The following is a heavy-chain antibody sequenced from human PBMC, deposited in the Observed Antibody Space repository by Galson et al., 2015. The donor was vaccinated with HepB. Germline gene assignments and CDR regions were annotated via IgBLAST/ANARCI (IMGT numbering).Heavy chain of an antibody. CDR3: TTDPVYSSGYYLAFWW. D-gene: IGHD3-22*01. Sequence: SLRLSCAASGITFSSAWMSWVRQAPGKGLEWVGRIKNKTDGGTTDYAAPVKGRFTISRDDSKNTLYLQMNSLETEDTAVYYCTTDPVYSSGYYLAFWWWGQGTLVTVSS. CDR2: IKNKTDGGTT. CDR1: GITFSSAW. J-gene: IGHJ4*02. V-gene: IGHV3-15*01.